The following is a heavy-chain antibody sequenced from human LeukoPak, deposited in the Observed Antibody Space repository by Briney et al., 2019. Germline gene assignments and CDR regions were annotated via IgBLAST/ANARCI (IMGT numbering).Heavy chain of an antibody. J-gene: IGHJ5*02. V-gene: IGHV4-59*01. D-gene: IGHD2-15*01. CDR1: GGSISSYY. CDR2: IYYSGST. Sequence: SETLSLTCTVSGGSISSYYWSWIRQPPGKGLEWIGYIYYSGSTNYKPSLKSRVTISVDTSKNQFSLKLSSVTAADTAVYYCARGFYCSGGSCYSSWFDPWGQGTLVTVSS. CDR3: ARGFYCSGGSCYSSWFDP.